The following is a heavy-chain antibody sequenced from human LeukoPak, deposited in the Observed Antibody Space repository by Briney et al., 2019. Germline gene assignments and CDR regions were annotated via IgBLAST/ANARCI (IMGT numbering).Heavy chain of an antibody. CDR1: GYTFTDYY. V-gene: IGHV1-69-2*01. D-gene: IGHD1-26*01. CDR3: AMPHRGTYIVGATDFDY. J-gene: IGHJ4*02. CDR2: VDPEDGET. Sequence: ASVKVSCKVSGYTFTDYYMHWVQQAPGKGLEWMGLVDPEDGETIYAEKFQGRVTITADTSTDTAYMELSSLRSEDTAVYYCAMPHRGTYIVGATDFDYWGQGTLVTVSS.